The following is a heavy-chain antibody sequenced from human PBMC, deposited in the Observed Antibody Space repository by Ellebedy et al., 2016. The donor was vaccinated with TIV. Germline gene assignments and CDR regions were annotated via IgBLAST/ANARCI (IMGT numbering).Heavy chain of an antibody. CDR2: MNPSIGNT. J-gene: IGHJ4*02. Sequence: ASVKVSXXTSGYTFTSQDINWVRQTTGQGLEWMGWMNPSIGNTGYAQRFQGRVTMTRNTSITTAYMELSSLTSEDTAVYYCATPQQTCSNCYNYKSWGQGTLVTVSS. CDR3: ATPQQTCSNCYNYKS. CDR1: GYTFTSQD. D-gene: IGHD5-24*01. V-gene: IGHV1-8*01.